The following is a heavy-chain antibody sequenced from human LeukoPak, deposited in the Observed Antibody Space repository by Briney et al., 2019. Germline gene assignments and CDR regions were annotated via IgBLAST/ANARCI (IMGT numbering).Heavy chain of an antibody. J-gene: IGHJ4*02. D-gene: IGHD4-11*01. CDR3: ARIDRDSHCFLDGY. CDR1: GFTFSSYN. Sequence: GGSLRLSCAASGFTFSSYNMNWVRQAPGKGREWVASIDTSSEDIHYADSVKGRFTICRDNTRNSLYLQMNRQRAEDTRVYYCARIDRDSHCFLDGYWGQGTLVTVSS. V-gene: IGHV3-21*01. CDR2: IDTSSEDI.